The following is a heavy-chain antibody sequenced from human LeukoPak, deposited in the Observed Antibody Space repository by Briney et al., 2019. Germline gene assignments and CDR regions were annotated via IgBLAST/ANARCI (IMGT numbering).Heavy chain of an antibody. V-gene: IGHV4-59*01. J-gene: IGHJ6*03. CDR1: GGSINSYY. CDR2: IYYSGST. Sequence: SETLSLTCTVSGGSINSYYWSWIRQPPGKGLEWIGYIYYSGSTNYNPSLKSRVTISVDTSKNQFSLKLSSVTAADTAVYYCARGDYSNYDYYYYYMDVWGKGTTVTVSS. D-gene: IGHD4-11*01. CDR3: ARGDYSNYDYYYYYMDV.